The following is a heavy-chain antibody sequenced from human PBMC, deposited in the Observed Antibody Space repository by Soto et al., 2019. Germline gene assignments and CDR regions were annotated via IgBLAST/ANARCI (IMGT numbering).Heavy chain of an antibody. CDR3: AREGDSSSWFDY. V-gene: IGHV4-59*01. Sequence: SETLSLTCTVSVGSISSYYWSWIRQPPGKGLEWNGYIYYSGSTNYNPSLKSRVTISVDTSKNQFSLKLSSVSAADTAVYYCAREGDSSSWFDYWGQGTLVTVSS. D-gene: IGHD6-13*01. CDR1: VGSISSYY. CDR2: IYYSGST. J-gene: IGHJ4*02.